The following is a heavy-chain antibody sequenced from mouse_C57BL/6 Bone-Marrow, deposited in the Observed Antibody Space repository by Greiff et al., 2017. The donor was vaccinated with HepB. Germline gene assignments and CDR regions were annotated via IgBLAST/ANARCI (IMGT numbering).Heavy chain of an antibody. D-gene: IGHD2-3*01. V-gene: IGHV5-2*01. J-gene: IGHJ3*01. CDR3: ARLVYDGYYRFAY. Sequence: EVKVVESGGGLVQPGESLKLSCESNEYEFPSHDMSWVRKTPEKRLELVAAINSDGGSTYYPDTMGRRFIISRDNTKQPLYLQMSSLRSEDTALYYCARLVYDGYYRFAYWGQGTLVTVSA. CDR2: INSDGGST. CDR1: EYEFPSHD.